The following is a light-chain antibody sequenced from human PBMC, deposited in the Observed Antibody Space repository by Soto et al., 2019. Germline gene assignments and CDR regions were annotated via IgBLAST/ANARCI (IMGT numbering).Light chain of an antibody. CDR3: QQHNRYSWT. J-gene: IGKJ1*01. CDR1: QSISSW. Sequence: DIQMTQSPSTLSASVGDRVTITCRASQSISSWLAWYQQKPGKAPKLLIYKASSLQSGVPSRFSGSGSWTEFTLTISSLQPDDFATYYCQQHNRYSWTFGQGTNVEIK. V-gene: IGKV1-5*03. CDR2: KAS.